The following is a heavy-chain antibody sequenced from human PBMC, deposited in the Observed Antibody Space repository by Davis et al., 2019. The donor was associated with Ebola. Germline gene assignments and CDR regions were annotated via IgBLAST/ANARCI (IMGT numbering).Heavy chain of an antibody. Sequence: GGSLRLSCAASGFTFSSYEMNWVRQAPGKGLEWVSYISSSGSTIYYADSVKGRFTISRDNSKNTLYLQMSSLRAEDTAVYYCVKGDIVVVPAASELYYYYGMDVWGQGTTVTVSS. V-gene: IGHV3-48*03. CDR3: VKGDIVVVPAASELYYYYGMDV. CDR2: ISSSGSTI. CDR1: GFTFSSYE. D-gene: IGHD2-2*01. J-gene: IGHJ6*02.